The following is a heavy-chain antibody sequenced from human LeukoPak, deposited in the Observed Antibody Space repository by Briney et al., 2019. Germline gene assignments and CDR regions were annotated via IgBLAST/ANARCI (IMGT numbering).Heavy chain of an antibody. D-gene: IGHD2-2*01. V-gene: IGHV1-69*13. J-gene: IGHJ4*02. Sequence: ASVKVSCKASGYTFTSYAMNWVRQAPGQGLEWMGGIIPLFGTANYAQKFQGRVTITADESTSAAYMEVSSLRSEDTAVYYCASEVGNFDYWGQGTLVTVSS. CDR2: IIPLFGTA. CDR1: GYTFTSYA. CDR3: ASEVGNFDY.